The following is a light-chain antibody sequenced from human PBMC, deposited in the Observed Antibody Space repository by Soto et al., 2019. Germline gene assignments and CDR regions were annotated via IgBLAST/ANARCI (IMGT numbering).Light chain of an antibody. CDR1: QSVSSY. CDR3: QQRSNWLLT. J-gene: IGKJ4*01. V-gene: IGKV3-11*01. CDR2: RAS. Sequence: ILLTQSPGTLSLSPGERAPLSCRASQSVSSYLAWYQQKPGQAPRLLIYRASTRATGIPARLSGSGSGTDFSLSISSLEPEDFAVYFCQQRSNWLLTFGGGTKVDI.